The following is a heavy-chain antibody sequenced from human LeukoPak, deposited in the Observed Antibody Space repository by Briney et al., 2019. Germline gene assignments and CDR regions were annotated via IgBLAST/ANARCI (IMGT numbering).Heavy chain of an antibody. J-gene: IGHJ6*03. D-gene: IGHD2-2*02. CDR3: ATVGGCSSTSCYNYYYYMDV. CDR1: GGTFSSYT. CDR2: IIPILGIA. V-gene: IGHV1-69*02. Sequence: SVKVSCKASGGTFSSYTISWVRQAPGQGLEWMGRIIPILGIANYAQKFQGRVTITADESTSTAYMELSSLRSEDTAVYYCATVGGCSSTSCYNYYYYMDVWGKGTTVTVSS.